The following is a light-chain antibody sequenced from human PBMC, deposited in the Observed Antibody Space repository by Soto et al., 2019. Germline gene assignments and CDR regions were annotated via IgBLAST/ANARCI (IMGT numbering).Light chain of an antibody. V-gene: IGLV1-44*01. Sequence: QSVLTQPPSASGTPGQRVSIPCFGSSSNIGSNSVNWYQQLPGTAPKLLIYSNNQRPSGVPDRISGSKSGTSASLAISGLQSEDEADYYCAAWDDSLNGPVFGTGTKVTVL. CDR2: SNN. CDR1: SSNIGSNS. CDR3: AAWDDSLNGPV. J-gene: IGLJ1*01.